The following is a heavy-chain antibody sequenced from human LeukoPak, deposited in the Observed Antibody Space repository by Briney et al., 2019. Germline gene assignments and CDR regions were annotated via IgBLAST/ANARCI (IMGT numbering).Heavy chain of an antibody. CDR2: IIPILGIA. CDR3: ARITKVRGVSYNWFDP. Sequence: SVKVSCKASGGTFSSYAISWVRQAPGQGLEWMGRIIPILGIANYAQKFQGRVTITADKSTSTAYMELSSLRSEDTAVYYCARITKVRGVSYNWFDPWGQGTLVTVSS. V-gene: IGHV1-69*04. J-gene: IGHJ5*02. D-gene: IGHD3-10*01. CDR1: GGTFSSYA.